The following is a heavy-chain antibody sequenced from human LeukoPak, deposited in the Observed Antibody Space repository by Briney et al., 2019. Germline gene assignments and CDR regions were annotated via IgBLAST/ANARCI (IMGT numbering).Heavy chain of an antibody. CDR2: INHSGST. D-gene: IGHD2-2*01. Sequence: PSETLSLTCAVYVGTFSGHYWSWIRQPPGKGLEWIGEINHSGSTNYNPSLKSRVTISVDTSKNQFSLKLSSVTAADTAVYYCARGHRWMGVVPAAKFDYWGQGTLVTVSS. V-gene: IGHV4-34*01. CDR1: VGTFSGHY. J-gene: IGHJ4*02. CDR3: ARGHRWMGVVPAAKFDY.